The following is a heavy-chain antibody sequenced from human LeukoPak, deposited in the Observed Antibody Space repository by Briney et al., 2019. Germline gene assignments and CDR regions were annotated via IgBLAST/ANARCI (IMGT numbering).Heavy chain of an antibody. CDR3: ARQVDTTMALPDY. D-gene: IGHD5-18*01. Sequence: GASVKVSCKTSGYTFTSYGVSWVRQAPGQRLEWMGWISTYNHNTNYAQKFRGRVTLTKDTSTSTVYMELRSLRSDDTAIYYCARQVDTTMALPDYWGQGTLVTVSS. CDR2: ISTYNHNT. J-gene: IGHJ4*02. V-gene: IGHV1-18*01. CDR1: GYTFTSYG.